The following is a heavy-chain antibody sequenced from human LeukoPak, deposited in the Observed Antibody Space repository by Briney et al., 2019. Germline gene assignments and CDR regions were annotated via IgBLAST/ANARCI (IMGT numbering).Heavy chain of an antibody. Sequence: GGSLRLSCTASGFAYSGSPMHWVRQAPGKGLEWVSGIQRDGSSPTYADSVKGRFAISRDNAKGSVYLQVNILRAEDTAVYYCSRGHYGPDYWGQGTLVTVSS. CDR2: IQRDGSSP. D-gene: IGHD3-16*01. J-gene: IGHJ4*02. V-gene: IGHV3-74*01. CDR3: SRGHYGPDY. CDR1: GFAYSGSP.